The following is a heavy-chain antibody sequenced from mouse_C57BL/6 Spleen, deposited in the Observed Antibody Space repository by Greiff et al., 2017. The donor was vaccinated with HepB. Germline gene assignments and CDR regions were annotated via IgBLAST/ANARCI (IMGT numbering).Heavy chain of an antibody. CDR3: ARLSLRVRTYYAMDY. V-gene: IGHV1-81*01. Sequence: QVQLQQSGAELARPGASVKLSCKASGYTFTSYGISWVKQRTGQGLEWIGEIYPRSGNTYYNEKFKGKATLTADKSSSTAYMELRSLTSEDSAVYFCARLSLRVRTYYAMDYWGQGTSVTVSS. D-gene: IGHD1-1*01. J-gene: IGHJ4*01. CDR2: IYPRSGNT. CDR1: GYTFTSYG.